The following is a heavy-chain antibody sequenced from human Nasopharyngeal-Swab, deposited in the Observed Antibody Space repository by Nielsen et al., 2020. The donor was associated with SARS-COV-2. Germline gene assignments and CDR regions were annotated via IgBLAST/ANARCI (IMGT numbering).Heavy chain of an antibody. D-gene: IGHD5-12*01. CDR3: AKDRDSGDDSDDYYHYYGMDV. Sequence: GGSLRLSCAASGFTFRSYARSWVRKAPGKGLEWVSVISGSDHTTYYADSVKGRFTISRDNSKNTVNLQMNSLRVEDTAIYYCAKDRDSGDDSDDYYHYYGMDVWGQGTTVTVFS. CDR2: ISGSDHTT. CDR1: GFTFRSYA. J-gene: IGHJ6*02. V-gene: IGHV3-23*01.